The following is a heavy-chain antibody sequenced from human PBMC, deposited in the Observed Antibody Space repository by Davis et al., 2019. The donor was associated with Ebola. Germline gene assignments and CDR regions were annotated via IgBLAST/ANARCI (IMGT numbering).Heavy chain of an antibody. CDR3: ARDLLTIFAPHQYYGMDV. Sequence: GESLKISCAASGFTFSSYAMHWVRQAPGKGLEWVAVISYDGSNKYYADSVKGRFTISRDNSKNTLYLQMNSLRAEDTAVYYCARDLLTIFAPHQYYGMDVWGQGTTVTVSS. J-gene: IGHJ6*02. D-gene: IGHD3-3*01. V-gene: IGHV3-30-3*01. CDR1: GFTFSSYA. CDR2: ISYDGSNK.